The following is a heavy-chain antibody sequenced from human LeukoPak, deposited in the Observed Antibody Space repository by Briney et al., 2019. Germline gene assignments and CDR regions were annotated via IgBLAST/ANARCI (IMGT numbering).Heavy chain of an antibody. Sequence: PSQTLSLTCTVSGGSISSGGYYWSWIRQHPGKGLEWIGYIYYSGSTYYNPSLKSRVTISVDTSKNQFSLKLSSVTAADTAVYYCARTYYCGSGSYYTPTHYFDYWGQGTLVTVSS. J-gene: IGHJ4*02. CDR3: ARTYYCGSGSYYTPTHYFDY. V-gene: IGHV4-31*03. D-gene: IGHD3-10*01. CDR1: GGSISSGGYY. CDR2: IYYSGST.